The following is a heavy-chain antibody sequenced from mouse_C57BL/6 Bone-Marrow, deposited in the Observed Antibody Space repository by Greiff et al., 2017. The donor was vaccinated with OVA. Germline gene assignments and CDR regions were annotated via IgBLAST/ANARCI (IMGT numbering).Heavy chain of an antibody. CDR3: ARSYHYYGSSYDYAMDY. CDR1: GYTFTGYW. V-gene: IGHV1-9*01. Sequence: VQLQQSGAELMKPGASVKLSCKATGYTFTGYWIEWVKQRPGHGLEWIGEILPGSGSTNYNEKFKGKATFTADTSSNTAYMQLSSLTTEDSAIYYCARSYHYYGSSYDYAMDYWGQGTSVTVSS. D-gene: IGHD1-1*01. CDR2: ILPGSGST. J-gene: IGHJ4*01.